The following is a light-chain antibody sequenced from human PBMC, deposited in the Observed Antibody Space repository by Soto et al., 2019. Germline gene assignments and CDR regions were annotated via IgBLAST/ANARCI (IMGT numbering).Light chain of an antibody. V-gene: IGKV3D-15*01. Sequence: EIVMTQSPATLSVSPGDGATLSCRASQSVDSNLAWYQQKPGQTPRLLMYGASTRPTGIPARFSGSGSGTEFTLTIISLQSEDFAVYFCQQYNNWPPVTFGPGTKVDI. J-gene: IGKJ3*01. CDR1: QSVDSN. CDR2: GAS. CDR3: QQYNNWPPVT.